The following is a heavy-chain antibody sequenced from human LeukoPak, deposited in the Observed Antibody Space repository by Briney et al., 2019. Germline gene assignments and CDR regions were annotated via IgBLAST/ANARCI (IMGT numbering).Heavy chain of an antibody. D-gene: IGHD2-15*01. J-gene: IGHJ6*02. CDR1: GGTFSSYA. Sequence: SVKVSCKASGGTFSSYAISWVRQAPGQGLEWMGGIIPIFGTANYAQKFQGRVTITADESTSTAYMELSSLRSEDTAVYYCARDGGSSGGSCYYGMDVWGQGTTVTVSS. V-gene: IGHV1-69*13. CDR3: ARDGGSSGGSCYYGMDV. CDR2: IIPIFGTA.